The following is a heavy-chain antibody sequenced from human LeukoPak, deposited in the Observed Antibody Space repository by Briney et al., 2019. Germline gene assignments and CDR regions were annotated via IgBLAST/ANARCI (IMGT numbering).Heavy chain of an antibody. CDR1: GGTFSSYA. J-gene: IGHJ5*02. CDR2: IIPILGIA. Sequence: SVKVSCKASGGTFSSYAISRVRQAPGQGLEWMRRIIPILGIANYAQKFQGRVTITADKSTSTAYMELSSLRSEDTAVYYCARDAVVAATARWFDPWGQGTLVTVSS. D-gene: IGHD2-15*01. CDR3: ARDAVVAATARWFDP. V-gene: IGHV1-69*04.